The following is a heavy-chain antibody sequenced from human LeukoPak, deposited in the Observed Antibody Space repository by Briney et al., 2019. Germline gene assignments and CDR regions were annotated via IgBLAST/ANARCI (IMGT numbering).Heavy chain of an antibody. CDR2: INHSGST. J-gene: IGHJ4*02. CDR1: GGSFSGYY. Sequence: PSETPSLTCAVYGGSFSGYYWSWIRQPPGKGLEWIGEINHSGSTNYNPSLKSRVTISVDTSKNQFSLKLSSVTAADTAVYYCAGIAAAGTDYWGQGTLVTVSS. V-gene: IGHV4-34*01. D-gene: IGHD6-13*01. CDR3: AGIAAAGTDY.